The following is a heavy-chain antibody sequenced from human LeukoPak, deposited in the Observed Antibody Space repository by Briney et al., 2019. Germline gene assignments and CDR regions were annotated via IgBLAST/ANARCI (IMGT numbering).Heavy chain of an antibody. D-gene: IGHD2-15*01. V-gene: IGHV3-74*01. CDR1: GLAFSAYK. Sequence: GGSLRLSCAASGLAFSAYKMHWVRQAPRKGLVWVSRISTDGYTTDYADYVQGRFTASRDNTKNTWSLEMNSLRAEDTAVYYCVVGGSPGYWGQGTLVTVSS. CDR3: VVGGSPGY. J-gene: IGHJ4*02. CDR2: ISTDGYTT.